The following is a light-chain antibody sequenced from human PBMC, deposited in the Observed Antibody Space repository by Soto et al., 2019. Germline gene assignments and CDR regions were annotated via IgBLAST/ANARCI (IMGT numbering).Light chain of an antibody. CDR2: DVT. Sequence: QSALTQPRSVSGSPGQSVTISCTGTSSDVGTYNFVSWYQQHPGKAPKFMIYDVTKRPSGVPDRFSGSKSGNTASLTISGRLAEDEEDYYYCTYVGSYTSHVFGTGTKLTVL. J-gene: IGLJ1*01. CDR1: SSDVGTYNF. CDR3: CTYVGSYTSHV. V-gene: IGLV2-11*01.